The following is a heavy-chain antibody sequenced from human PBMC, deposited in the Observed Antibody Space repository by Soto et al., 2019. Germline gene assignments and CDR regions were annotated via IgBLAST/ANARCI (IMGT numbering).Heavy chain of an antibody. D-gene: IGHD3-3*01. Sequence: LRLSCEASGFTFSSYAMNWVRQAPGKGLEWVSVISGSGGRTYYADSVRGRFTISRDNSKNTLYLQMNSLRAEDTAVYYCAKDVAIFGMEDYQIDYYYGMDVWGQGTTVTVSS. J-gene: IGHJ6*02. V-gene: IGHV3-23*01. CDR2: ISGSGGRT. CDR1: GFTFSSYA. CDR3: AKDVAIFGMEDYQIDYYYGMDV.